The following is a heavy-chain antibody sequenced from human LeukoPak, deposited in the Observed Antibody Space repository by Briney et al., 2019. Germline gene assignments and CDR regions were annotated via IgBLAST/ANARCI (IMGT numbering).Heavy chain of an antibody. D-gene: IGHD6-6*01. CDR1: GGSVNTYY. Sequence: SETLSLTCSVSGGSVNTYYWSWIRQPPGKGLEWIGYVHYTGSTNYNPSLKSRVTIFEDKSKNQFSLRLSSVTVADTAVYYCARHFAYSSSSYFDYWGQGNLVTVSS. CDR3: ARHFAYSSSSYFDY. CDR2: VHYTGST. V-gene: IGHV4-59*08. J-gene: IGHJ4*02.